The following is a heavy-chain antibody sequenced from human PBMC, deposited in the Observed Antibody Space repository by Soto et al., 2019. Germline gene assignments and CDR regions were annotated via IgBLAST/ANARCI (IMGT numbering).Heavy chain of an antibody. J-gene: IGHJ4*02. D-gene: IGHD6-13*01. CDR2: IRSKANSYAT. V-gene: IGHV3-73*01. Sequence: PGGSLRLSCAASGFTFSGSAMRWVRQASGKGLEWVGRIRSKANSYATAYAASVKGRFTISRDDSKNTAYLQMNSLKTEDTAVYYCTRPTQAAAAGDDYWGQGTLVTVSS. CDR1: GFTFSGSA. CDR3: TRPTQAAAAGDDY.